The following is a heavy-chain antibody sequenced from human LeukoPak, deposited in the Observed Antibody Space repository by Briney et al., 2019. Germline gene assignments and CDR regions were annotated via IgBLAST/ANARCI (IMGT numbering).Heavy chain of an antibody. D-gene: IGHD2-15*01. V-gene: IGHV3-7*01. J-gene: IGHJ4*02. CDR2: IKPDGSEK. Sequence: GGSLRLSCAVSGFTFSKYWMNWVRQAPGKGLEWVANIKPDGSEKYYVDSVKGRFTISRDNAKNSLYLQMNSLRAEDTAGYYCAREIVYWGQGTLVTVSS. CDR3: AREIVY. CDR1: GFTFSKYW.